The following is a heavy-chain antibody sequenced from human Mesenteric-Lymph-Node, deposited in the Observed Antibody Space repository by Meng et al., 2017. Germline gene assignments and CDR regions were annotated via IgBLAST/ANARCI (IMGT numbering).Heavy chain of an antibody. J-gene: IGHJ5*01. CDR2: ISSSSSSK. Sequence: GESLKISCAASGFTFSSSEINWVRQAPGKGLEWVSYISSSSSSKYYADSVKGRFTISRDNAKNSLYLQMNSLRAEDTAVYYCASHDYNGWFDPWGQGTLVTVSS. D-gene: IGHD4-11*01. V-gene: IGHV3-48*03. CDR1: GFTFSSSE. CDR3: ASHDYNGWFDP.